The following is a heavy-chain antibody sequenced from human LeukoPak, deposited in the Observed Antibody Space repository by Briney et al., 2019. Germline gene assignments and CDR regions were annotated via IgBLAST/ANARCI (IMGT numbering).Heavy chain of an antibody. CDR3: ARRKTGYCSSTSCYTGFDY. D-gene: IGHD2-2*02. Sequence: SETLSLTCAVYGGSFSGYYWSWIRQPPGKGLEWIGEINHSGSTNYNPSLKSRVTISVDTSKNQFSLKLSSVTAADTAVYYCARRKTGYCSSTSCYTGFDYWGQGTLVTVSS. V-gene: IGHV4-34*01. CDR2: INHSGST. CDR1: GGSFSGYY. J-gene: IGHJ4*02.